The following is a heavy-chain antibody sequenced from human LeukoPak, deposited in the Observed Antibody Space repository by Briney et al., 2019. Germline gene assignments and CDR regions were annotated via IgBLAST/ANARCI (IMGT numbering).Heavy chain of an antibody. Sequence: ASVKVSCKASGYTFTSYDINWVRQATGQGLEWMGRMNPNSGNTGYAQKFQGRVTMTRNTSISTAYMELSGLRSEGTAVYYCARVRYYDSSGYYLHAVDYWGQGTLVTVSS. CDR2: MNPNSGNT. D-gene: IGHD3-22*01. V-gene: IGHV1-8*01. CDR1: GYTFTSYD. J-gene: IGHJ4*02. CDR3: ARVRYYDSSGYYLHAVDY.